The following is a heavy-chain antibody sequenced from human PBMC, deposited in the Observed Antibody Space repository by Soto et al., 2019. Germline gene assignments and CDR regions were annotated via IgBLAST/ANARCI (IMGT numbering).Heavy chain of an antibody. V-gene: IGHV5-51*01. J-gene: IGHJ4*02. CDR3: AKAKFYFDSSPFDS. D-gene: IGHD1-26*01. CDR2: IYPGDSET. CDR1: GYNFTKNW. Sequence: PGESLKISCRGTGYNFTKNWIGWVRQMPGKGLEWMGIIYPGDSETRYSPSFQGQVTISVDKSKNTAYLHWSSLKAPDTAIYYCAKAKFYFDSSPFDSWGQGTLVTVSS.